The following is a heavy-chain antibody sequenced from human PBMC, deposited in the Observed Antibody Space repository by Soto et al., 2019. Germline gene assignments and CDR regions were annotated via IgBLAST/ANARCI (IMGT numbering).Heavy chain of an antibody. D-gene: IGHD1-1*01. CDR1: GYTFTGYY. J-gene: IGHJ3*02. CDR2: INPNSGGT. CDR3: GREGQLERDAFDI. V-gene: IGHV1-2*04. Sequence: GASVKVACKASGYTFTGYYMHWVRQAPGQGLEWMGWINPNSGGTNYAQKFQGWVTMTRDTSISTAYMELSRLRSDDTAVYYCGREGQLERDAFDIWGQGTMVTVSS.